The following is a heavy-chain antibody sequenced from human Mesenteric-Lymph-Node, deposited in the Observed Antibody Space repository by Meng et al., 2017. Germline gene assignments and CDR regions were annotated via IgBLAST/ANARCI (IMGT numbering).Heavy chain of an antibody. J-gene: IGHJ3*01. CDR2: IYHSGNA. D-gene: IGHD2/OR15-2a*01. V-gene: IGHV4-31*03. CDR3: ARNNFILSGGLDV. Sequence: QVQLKGSGPGLVKPSHTLSLTCTVLGGSISRGDYYWSWIRQHPGKGLEWIGYIYHSGNAYYNPSLKSRPTISIDTSKNQFSLRLNSVTAADTAVYYCARNNFILSGGLDVWGQGTMVTVSS. CDR1: GGSISRGDYY.